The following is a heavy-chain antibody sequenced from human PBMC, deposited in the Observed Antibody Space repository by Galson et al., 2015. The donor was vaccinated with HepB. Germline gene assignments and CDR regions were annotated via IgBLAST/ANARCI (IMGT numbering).Heavy chain of an antibody. V-gene: IGHV4-39*01. Sequence: ETLSLTCAVSGASTSSNTYYWSWIRQPPGRGLEWIGSFYYTGNTHYNPSLKSRVTISGDTSKNQFSLKLNSVTAADTAVYYCARHESESKTYAADNWGQGTLVTVSS. CDR2: FYYTGNT. J-gene: IGHJ4*02. CDR1: GASTSSNTYY. D-gene: IGHD2-2*01. CDR3: ARHESESKTYAADN.